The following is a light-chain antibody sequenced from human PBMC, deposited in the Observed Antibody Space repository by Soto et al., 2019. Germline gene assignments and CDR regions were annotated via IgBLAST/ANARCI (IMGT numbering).Light chain of an antibody. V-gene: IGKV3-11*01. CDR3: QQRTNWPPLT. CDR1: PSASTF. J-gene: IGKJ4*01. CDR2: DAS. Sequence: EIVLTQSPATLSLSPGDRATLSCRASPSASTFLAWYQQKPGQAPRLLIYDASKKAAGVPDRFSGSGSGTDFTLTISSLEPEDFAVYYCQQRTNWPPLTFGGGTKVEVK.